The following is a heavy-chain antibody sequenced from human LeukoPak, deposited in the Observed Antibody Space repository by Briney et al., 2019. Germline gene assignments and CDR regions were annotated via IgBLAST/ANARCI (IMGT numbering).Heavy chain of an antibody. CDR2: MKQDGSEK. CDR1: GLNFRGYW. CDR3: ARDLGHTGYDLYDY. J-gene: IGHJ4*02. D-gene: IGHD5-12*01. Sequence: AGGSLRLSCAVSGLNFRGYWMAWDRQAPGKGLEWVAKMKQDGSEKYYVDSVKGRFTISRDNAKNSLYLEMNSLRVEDTAVYYCARDLGHTGYDLYDYWGQGTLVTVSS. V-gene: IGHV3-7*01.